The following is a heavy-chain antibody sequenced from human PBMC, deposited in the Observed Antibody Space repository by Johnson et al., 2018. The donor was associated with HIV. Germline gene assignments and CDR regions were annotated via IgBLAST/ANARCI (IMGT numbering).Heavy chain of an antibody. D-gene: IGHD2-2*01. Sequence: EVQLVESGGGVVRPGGSLRLSCAASGFTFDDYGMSWVRQAPGKGLEWVSGINWNGGSTAYADSVRGRLTISRDNANNSLYLPMNSLRAEDTALYYCARSRPYEGVPAATGAFDIWGQGTMVTVSS. CDR3: ARSRPYEGVPAATGAFDI. CDR2: INWNGGST. J-gene: IGHJ3*02. V-gene: IGHV3-20*04. CDR1: GFTFDDYG.